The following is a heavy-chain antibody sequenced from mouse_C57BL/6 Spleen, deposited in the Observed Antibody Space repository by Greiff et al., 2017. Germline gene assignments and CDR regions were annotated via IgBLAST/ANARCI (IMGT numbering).Heavy chain of an antibody. D-gene: IGHD1-1*01. CDR1: GFNINNTY. CDR3: ARGTTVVATKRYFDV. V-gene: IGHV14-3*01. Sequence: VQLQQSVAELVRPGASVKLSCTASGFNINNTYMHWVKQRPEQGLEWIGRIDPANGNTKYAPKFQGKATITADTSSNTAYLQLSSLTSEDTAIYYCARGTTVVATKRYFDVWGTGTTVTVSS. J-gene: IGHJ1*03. CDR2: IDPANGNT.